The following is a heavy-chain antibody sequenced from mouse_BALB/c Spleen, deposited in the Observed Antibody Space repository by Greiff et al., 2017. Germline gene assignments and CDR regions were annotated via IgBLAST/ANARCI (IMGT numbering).Heavy chain of an antibody. CDR1: GFSLSTSGMG. J-gene: IGHJ2*01. CDR2: IYWDDDK. Sequence: QVTLKVCGPGILQPSQTLSLTCSFSGFSLSTSGMGVSWIRQPSGKGLEWLAHIYWDDDKRYNPSLKSRLTISKDTSRNQVFLKITSVDTADTATYYCARSPYYGNYLDYWGQGTTLTVSS. CDR3: ARSPYYGNYLDY. D-gene: IGHD2-10*01. V-gene: IGHV8-12*01.